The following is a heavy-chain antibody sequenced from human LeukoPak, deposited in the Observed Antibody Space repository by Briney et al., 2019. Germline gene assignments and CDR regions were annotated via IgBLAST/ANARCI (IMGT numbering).Heavy chain of an antibody. CDR2: ISSSGSTI. CDR3: AKTLGYCSGGSCYGLDY. J-gene: IGHJ4*02. Sequence: GALRLSCAASGFTFSSYSMSWVRQAPGKGLEWVSYISSSGSTIYYADAVKGRFTISRDNAKNSLYLQMNSMRAEDTAVYYCAKTLGYCSGGSCYGLDYWGQGTLVTVSS. D-gene: IGHD2-15*01. CDR1: GFTFSSYS. V-gene: IGHV3-48*01.